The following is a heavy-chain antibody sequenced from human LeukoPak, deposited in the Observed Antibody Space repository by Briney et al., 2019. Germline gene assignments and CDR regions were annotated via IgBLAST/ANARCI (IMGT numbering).Heavy chain of an antibody. D-gene: IGHD1-26*01. CDR2: ISSDGRNK. CDR3: AREGGATFHQH. V-gene: IGHV3-30*03. J-gene: IGHJ1*01. CDR1: GFTFSNYG. Sequence: GGSLRLSCVVSGFTFSNYGMHWVRQAPGKGLEWVAGISSDGRNKDYADSVKGRFTITRDNSKNTLYLQMNSLRAEDTAAYYCAREGGATFHQHWGQGTLVTVSS.